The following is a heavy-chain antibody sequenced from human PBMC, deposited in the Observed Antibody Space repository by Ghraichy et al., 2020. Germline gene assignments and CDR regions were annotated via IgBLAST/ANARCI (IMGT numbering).Heavy chain of an antibody. CDR2: ISAYNGNT. D-gene: IGHD3-10*01. J-gene: IGHJ3*02. Sequence: ASVKVSCKASGYTFTSYGISWVRQAPGQGLEWMGWISAYNGNTNYAQKLQGRVTMTTDTSTSTAYMELRSLRSDDTAVYYCARVRRYGSGFDAFDIWGQGTMVTVSS. CDR1: GYTFTSYG. V-gene: IGHV1-18*01. CDR3: ARVRRYGSGFDAFDI.